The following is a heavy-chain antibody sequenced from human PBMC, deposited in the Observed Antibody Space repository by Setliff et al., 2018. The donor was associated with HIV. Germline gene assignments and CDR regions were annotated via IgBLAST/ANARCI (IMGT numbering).Heavy chain of an antibody. J-gene: IGHJ6*03. CDR2: IYTSGST. Sequence: TLSLTCTVSGGSISSGSYYWSWIRQPAGKGLEWIGRIYTSGSTNYNPSLKSRVTISVDTSKNQFSPKLRSVTAADTAVYYCARETYYYDNPQYYYYYMDVWGKGTTVTVS. D-gene: IGHD3-22*01. CDR1: GGSISSGSYY. CDR3: ARETYYYDNPQYYYYYMDV. V-gene: IGHV4-61*02.